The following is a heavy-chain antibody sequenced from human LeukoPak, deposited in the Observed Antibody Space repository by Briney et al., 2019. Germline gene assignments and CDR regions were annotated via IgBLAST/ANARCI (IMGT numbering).Heavy chain of an antibody. J-gene: IGHJ6*02. CDR1: GYAFTVYY. CDR2: INPNSGGT. Sequence: ASVKVSCKASGYAFTVYYMHWVRQAPGQGLEWMGRINPNSGGTNYAQKFQGRVTMTRDTSISTAYMELSRLRSDDTAVYYCAGDGDIVVVPAAPTPYYYYGMDVWGQGTTVTVSS. V-gene: IGHV1-2*06. CDR3: AGDGDIVVVPAAPTPYYYYGMDV. D-gene: IGHD2-2*01.